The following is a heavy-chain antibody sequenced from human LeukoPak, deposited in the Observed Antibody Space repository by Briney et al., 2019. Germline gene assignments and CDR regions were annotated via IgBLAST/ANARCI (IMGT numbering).Heavy chain of an antibody. V-gene: IGHV3-9*01. D-gene: IGHD3-22*01. CDR3: TQDNYYDSSGYWGDAFDI. Sequence: PGRSLRLSCAASGYTFGGYAMHWVRQAPGKGLEWVSGISWNSGSIGYADSVKGRFTISRDNAKNPLYLQMNSLRAEDTALYYCTQDNYYDSSGYWGDAFDIWGQGTMVTVSS. CDR1: GYTFGGYA. J-gene: IGHJ3*02. CDR2: ISWNSGSI.